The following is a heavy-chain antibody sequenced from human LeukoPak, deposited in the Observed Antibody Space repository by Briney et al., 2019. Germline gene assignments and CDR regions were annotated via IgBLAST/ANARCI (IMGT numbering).Heavy chain of an antibody. CDR3: TRGPRRWYYFDY. CDR1: GFTFGDYA. Sequence: GGSLRLSCTAWGFTFGDYAMSWFRQARGKGREGVGFIRSKAYGGTTEYAASVKGRFTISRHDSKSIAYLQMNTLKTEDTPVYYCTRGPRRWYYFDYWGQGTLVTVSS. V-gene: IGHV3-49*03. J-gene: IGHJ4*02. D-gene: IGHD6-13*01. CDR2: IRSKAYGGTT.